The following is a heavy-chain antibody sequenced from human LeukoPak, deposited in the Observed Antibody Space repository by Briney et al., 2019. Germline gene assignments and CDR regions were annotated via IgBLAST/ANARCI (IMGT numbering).Heavy chain of an antibody. J-gene: IGHJ4*02. CDR3: AAVAGTIYY. V-gene: IGHV4-59*01. CDR1: AGAISSYY. Sequence: SETLSLTSTVSAGAISSYYWSWIRQPPGKGLEWIGYIYYSGSPNYNPSLKSRVTISVDTSKNQSSLKLTSVPAADTALYYCAAVAGTIYYWGQGTLVTVSS. CDR2: IYYSGSP. D-gene: IGHD6-19*01.